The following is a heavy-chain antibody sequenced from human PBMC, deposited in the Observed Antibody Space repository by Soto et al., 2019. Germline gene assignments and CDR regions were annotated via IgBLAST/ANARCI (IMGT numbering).Heavy chain of an antibody. V-gene: IGHV3-30*18. CDR3: AKDQVLLFIGAPLPNPGSSPDV. CDR2: ISSDGSEK. J-gene: IGHJ6*02. CDR1: GFTFSSYG. Sequence: GGSLRLSCAASGFTFSSYGMHWVRQAPGKGLEWVTIISSDGSEKYYVDSVKGRFTISRDNSKNTLYLQMYSLRAEDTAVYYCAKDQVLLFIGAPLPNPGSSPDVWGQGTTVTVSS. D-gene: IGHD6-6*01.